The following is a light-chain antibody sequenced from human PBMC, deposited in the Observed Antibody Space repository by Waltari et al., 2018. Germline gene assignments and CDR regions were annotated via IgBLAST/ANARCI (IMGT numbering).Light chain of an antibody. CDR3: QQRSSWPWT. CDR1: QSVSSD. Sequence: EIVLTQSPATLSLSPGARATLSCRASQSVSSDLAWYQQKPGQGPRLLIYDASNRATGIPARCSGRGAETDFTLTISSLEPEDFAVYYCQQRSSWPWTFGQGTKVDVK. J-gene: IGKJ1*01. V-gene: IGKV3-11*01. CDR2: DAS.